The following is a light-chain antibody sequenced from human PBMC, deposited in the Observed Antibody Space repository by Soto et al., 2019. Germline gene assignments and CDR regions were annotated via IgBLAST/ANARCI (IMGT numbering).Light chain of an antibody. CDR1: QSVSTF. CDR2: GAS. J-gene: IGKJ1*01. Sequence: EIELTQSPATLSLSPGERAILPCRASQSVSTFLAWFQQKPGQPPRLLIYGASNRATGIPDRFSGSGSGTDFTLTISRLEPEDFAVYYCQQYGSSGTLGQGTKVDIK. V-gene: IGKV3-20*01. CDR3: QQYGSSGT.